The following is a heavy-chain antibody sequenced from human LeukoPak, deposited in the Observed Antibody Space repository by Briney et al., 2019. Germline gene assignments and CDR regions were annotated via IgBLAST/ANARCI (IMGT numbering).Heavy chain of an antibody. Sequence: ASVKVSCKASGYTFNTYTITWVRQAPGQGLEWMGWINASNDYRNYAQNLQGRVTMTTDTSTSTAYMELSSLRSEDTAVYYCARDIYLYDFWSGYPYYFDYWGQGTLVTVSS. CDR3: ARDIYLYDFWSGYPYYFDY. D-gene: IGHD3-3*01. CDR1: GYTFNTYT. CDR2: INASNDYR. J-gene: IGHJ4*02. V-gene: IGHV1-18*01.